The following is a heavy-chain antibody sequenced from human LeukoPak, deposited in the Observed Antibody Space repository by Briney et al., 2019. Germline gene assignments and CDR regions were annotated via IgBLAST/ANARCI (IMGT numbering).Heavy chain of an antibody. CDR1: GFTFSSYS. J-gene: IGHJ3*02. D-gene: IGHD2-15*01. CDR2: ISGHSSTI. V-gene: IGHV3-48*04. Sequence: GGSLRLSCAASGFTFSSYSMNWVRQAPGKGLEWVSYISGHSSTIYYADSVKGRFTISRDNAKNSLFLQMNSLRAEDTAVYYCARHRNGGSQDDAFDIWGQGTMVTVSS. CDR3: ARHRNGGSQDDAFDI.